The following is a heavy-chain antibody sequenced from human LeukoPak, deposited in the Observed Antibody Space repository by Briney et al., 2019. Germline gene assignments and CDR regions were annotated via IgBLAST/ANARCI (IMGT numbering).Heavy chain of an antibody. Sequence: SETLSLTCSVSGGSISRSSYYWGWIRQPPGKGLEWIGSMFYSGSIYYNASLKSRVTISVDTSKKQFSLKLSSVTAADTAVYYCARGGNYVDYWGQGTLVTVSS. J-gene: IGHJ4*02. CDR2: MFYSGSI. V-gene: IGHV4-39*07. D-gene: IGHD6-13*01. CDR3: ARGGNYVDY. CDR1: GGSISRSSYY.